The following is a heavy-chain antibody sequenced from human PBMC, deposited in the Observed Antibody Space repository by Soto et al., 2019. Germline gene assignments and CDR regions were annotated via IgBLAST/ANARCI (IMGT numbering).Heavy chain of an antibody. CDR2: IKSKTDGGTT. J-gene: IGHJ6*02. CDR3: TTGTTVTFYGMDV. CDR1: GFTFSNAL. D-gene: IGHD4-17*01. Sequence: PGGSLRLSCAASGFTFSNALMSWVRQAPGKGLEWVGRIKSKTDGGTTDYAAPVKGRFTISRDDSKNTLYLQMNSLKTEDTAVYYCTTGTTVTFYGMDVWGQGTTVTVS. V-gene: IGHV3-15*01.